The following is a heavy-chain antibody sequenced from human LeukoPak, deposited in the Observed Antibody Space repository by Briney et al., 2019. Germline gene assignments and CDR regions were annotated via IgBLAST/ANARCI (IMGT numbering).Heavy chain of an antibody. J-gene: IGHJ4*02. CDR3: ARVANVRFLEWLSGYFDY. CDR2: INPNSGGT. Sequence: WASVKVSCXASGYTFTGYYMHSVRQAPGQGLEWMGWINPNSGGTNYAQTFQGRVTMTRDTSISTAYMELSRLRSDDTAVYYCARVANVRFLEWLSGYFDYWGQGTLVTVSS. D-gene: IGHD3-3*01. CDR1: GYTFTGYY. V-gene: IGHV1-2*02.